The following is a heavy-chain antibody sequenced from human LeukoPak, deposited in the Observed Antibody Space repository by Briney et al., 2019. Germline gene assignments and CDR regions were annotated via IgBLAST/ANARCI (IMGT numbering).Heavy chain of an antibody. D-gene: IGHD3-3*01. CDR2: IKSKTDGGTT. CDR1: GFSFSKAW. CDR3: TNPPSIFGVVIKSF. Sequence: GGSLRLSCAASGFSFSKAWMNWVRQAPGKGLEWVGRIKSKTDGGTTDYAAPVKGRFIISRDDSKNTLYLQMNSLKTEDTAVYYCTNPPSIFGVVIKSFWGQGTLVTVSS. V-gene: IGHV3-15*01. J-gene: IGHJ4*02.